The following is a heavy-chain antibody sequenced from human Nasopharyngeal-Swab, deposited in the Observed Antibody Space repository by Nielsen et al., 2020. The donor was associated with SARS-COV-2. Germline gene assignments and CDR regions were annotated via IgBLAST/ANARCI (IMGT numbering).Heavy chain of an antibody. D-gene: IGHD3-10*01. CDR3: ARDPITMVQGGLNWFDP. Sequence: GGSLRLSCAASGFTFSSYDMHWVRQATGKGLEWASAIGTAGDTYYSGSVKGRFTISRENAKNSLYLQMNSLRAGDTAVYYCARDPITMVQGGLNWFDPWGQGTLVTVSS. J-gene: IGHJ5*02. V-gene: IGHV3-13*01. CDR1: GFTFSSYD. CDR2: IGTAGDT.